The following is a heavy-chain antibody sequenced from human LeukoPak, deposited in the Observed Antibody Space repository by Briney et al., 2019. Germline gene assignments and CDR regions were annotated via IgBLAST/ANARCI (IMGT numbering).Heavy chain of an antibody. J-gene: IGHJ4*02. D-gene: IGHD3-10*01. V-gene: IGHV5-10-1*01. CDR2: IDPSDSYT. CDR3: ARQGLLWFGGLLPPFDY. Sequence: GESLKISCKGSGYSFTSYWISWVRQMPGKGLEWMGRIDPSDSYTNYSPSFQGHVTISADKSISTAYLQWSSLKASDTAMYYCARQGLLWFGGLLPPFDYWGQGTLVTVSS. CDR1: GYSFTSYW.